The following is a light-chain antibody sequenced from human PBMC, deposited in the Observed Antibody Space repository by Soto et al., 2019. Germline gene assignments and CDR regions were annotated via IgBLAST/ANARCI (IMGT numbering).Light chain of an antibody. CDR1: SRGVGAYNY. CDR3: TSYAGTYSFFYV. CDR2: EVS. J-gene: IGLJ1*01. V-gene: IGLV2-8*01. Sequence: LTQPPSASGAPGQSVTISCTGTSRGVGAYNYVSWYQQLPGKAPKLIIYEVSKRPSGVPDRFSGSKSGNTASLTVSGLQAEDEADYYCTSYAGTYSFFYVFGTGTKVTVL.